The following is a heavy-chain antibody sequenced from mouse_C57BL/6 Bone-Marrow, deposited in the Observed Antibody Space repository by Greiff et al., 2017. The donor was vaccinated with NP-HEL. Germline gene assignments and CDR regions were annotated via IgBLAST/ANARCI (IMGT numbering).Heavy chain of an antibody. Sequence: VQLQQPGAELVMPGASVKLSCKASGYTFTSYWMHWVKQRPGQGLEWIGEIDPSDSFTNYNQKFKGKSTVTVDKSSSTAYMQLSSLTSEDSAVYYCARDSRENAMDYWGQGTSVTVSS. J-gene: IGHJ4*01. CDR2: IDPSDSFT. CDR1: GYTFTSYW. CDR3: ARDSRENAMDY. V-gene: IGHV1-69*01.